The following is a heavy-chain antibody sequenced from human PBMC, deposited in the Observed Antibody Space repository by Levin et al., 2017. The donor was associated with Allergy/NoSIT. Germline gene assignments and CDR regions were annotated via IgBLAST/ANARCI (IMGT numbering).Heavy chain of an antibody. CDR2: ISTSGSAM. J-gene: IGHJ1*01. V-gene: IGHV3-48*03. CDR3: AREIEAPGNEYFQH. CDR1: GFTFSSYE. Sequence: GGSLRLSCAASGFTFSSYEMNWVRQAPGKGLEWVSYISTSGSAMYYADSVKGRFTISRDNAKNSLYLQMNSLRAEDTAVYYCAREIEAPGNEYFQHWGQGTLVTVSS. D-gene: IGHD1-1*01.